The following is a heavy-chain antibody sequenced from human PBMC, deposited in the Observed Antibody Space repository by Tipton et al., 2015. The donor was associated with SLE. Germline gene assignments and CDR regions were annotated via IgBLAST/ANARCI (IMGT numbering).Heavy chain of an antibody. D-gene: IGHD3-22*01. V-gene: IGHV3-23*01. CDR3: AKSSHYDRSGNYAS. J-gene: IGHJ5*02. Sequence: GSLRLSCAASGFTFSHYAMSWVRQAPGKGLEWISVISGGGGTTNYADSVKGRFTISRDNSINILYLQMNSLRAEDTALYYCAKSSHYDRSGNYASWGQGTQVTVSS. CDR1: GFTFSHYA. CDR2: ISGGGGTT.